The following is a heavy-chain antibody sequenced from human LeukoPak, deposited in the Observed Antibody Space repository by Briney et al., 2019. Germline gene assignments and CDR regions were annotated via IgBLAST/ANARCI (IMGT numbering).Heavy chain of an antibody. CDR2: INHSGST. CDR3: ARSKGGVIIPLFDY. V-gene: IGHV4-39*07. D-gene: IGHD3-10*01. J-gene: IGHJ4*02. CDR1: GGSISSSSYY. Sequence: PSETLSLTCTVSGGSISSSSYYWSWIRQPPGKGLEWIGEINHSGSTNYNPSLKSRVTISVDTSKNQFSLKLSSVTAADTAVYYCARSKGGVIIPLFDYWGQGTLVTVSS.